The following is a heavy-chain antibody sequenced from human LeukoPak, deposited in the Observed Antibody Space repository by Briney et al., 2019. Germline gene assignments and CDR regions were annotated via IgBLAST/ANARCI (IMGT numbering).Heavy chain of an antibody. CDR2: ISSSSSYI. CDR3: ARGRETYYYDSSVSP. V-gene: IGHV3-21*01. D-gene: IGHD3-22*01. CDR1: GFTFSSYS. J-gene: IGHJ5*02. Sequence: PGGSLRLSCAASGFTFSSYSMNWVRQAPGKGLEWVSSISSSSSYIYYADSVKGRFTISRDNAKNSLYLRMNSLRAEDTAVYYCARGRETYYYDSSVSPWGQGTLVTVSS.